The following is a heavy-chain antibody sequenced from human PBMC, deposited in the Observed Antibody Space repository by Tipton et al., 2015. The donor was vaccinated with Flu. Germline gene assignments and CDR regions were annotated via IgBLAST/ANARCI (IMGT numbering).Heavy chain of an antibody. Sequence: TLSLTCTVTGGSISGNSWIRQSPGRGLEWLAYVSDSGSVRYNPPHTSRASIVADTPSGRFTLGLASVTEADTGVYYCAAEASGGSCVAYWGQGVLVTVSS. J-gene: IGHJ4*02. D-gene: IGHD2-15*01. CDR2: VSDSGSV. CDR3: AAEASGGSCVAY. CDR1: GGSISGNS. V-gene: IGHV4-59*13.